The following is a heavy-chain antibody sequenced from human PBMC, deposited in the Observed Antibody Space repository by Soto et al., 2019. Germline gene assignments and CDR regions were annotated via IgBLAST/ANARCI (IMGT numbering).Heavy chain of an antibody. V-gene: IGHV4-59*08. CDR2: IYYTGST. J-gene: IGHJ4*02. Sequence: SETLSLPCTVSGGFLRSYSWSLIRQPPGNGLEWIGYIYYTGSTNYNPSLKSRVTISVDPSKNQFSLKLSSVTAADTAVYYCARFIYGSGEFDSWGQGTLVTVSS. CDR1: GGFLRSYS. CDR3: ARFIYGSGEFDS. D-gene: IGHD3-10*01.